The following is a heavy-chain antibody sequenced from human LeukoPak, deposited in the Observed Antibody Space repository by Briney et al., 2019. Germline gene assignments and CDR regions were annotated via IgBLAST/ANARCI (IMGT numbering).Heavy chain of an antibody. CDR2: INHSGST. Sequence: SETLSLTCAVYVGSFSGYYWSWIRQPPGKGLEWIGEINHSGSTNYNPSLKSRVTISVDTSKNQFSLTLSSVTAADTAVYYCARVARCTSCFDVDYWGQGTLVTVSS. CDR3: ARVARCTSCFDVDY. V-gene: IGHV4-34*01. CDR1: VGSFSGYY. J-gene: IGHJ4*02. D-gene: IGHD2-2*01.